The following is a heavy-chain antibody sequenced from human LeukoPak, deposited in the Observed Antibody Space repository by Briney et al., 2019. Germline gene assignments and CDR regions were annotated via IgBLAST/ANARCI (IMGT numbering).Heavy chain of an antibody. D-gene: IGHD6-19*01. Sequence: PGGSLRLSCAASGFTVSSNYMSWVRQAPGKGLEWVSVIYSGGSTYYADSVKGRFTISRDNSKNTLYLQMNSLRAEDTAVYYCARDRGSIAVAAQYFDYWGQGTLVTVSS. V-gene: IGHV3-53*01. J-gene: IGHJ4*02. CDR1: GFTVSSNY. CDR2: IYSGGST. CDR3: ARDRGSIAVAAQYFDY.